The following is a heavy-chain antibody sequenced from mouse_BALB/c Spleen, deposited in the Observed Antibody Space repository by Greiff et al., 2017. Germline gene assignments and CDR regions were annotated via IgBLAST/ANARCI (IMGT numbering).Heavy chain of an antibody. V-gene: IGHV1S81*02. CDR3: TRSRGAY. Sequence: QVQLKQSGAELVKPGASVKLSCKASGYTFTSYYMYWVKQRPGQGLEWIGEINPSNGGTNFNEKFKSKATLTVDKSSSTAYMQRSSLTSEDSAVYYCTRSRGAYWGQGTLVTVSA. J-gene: IGHJ3*01. CDR1: GYTFTSYY. CDR2: INPSNGGT.